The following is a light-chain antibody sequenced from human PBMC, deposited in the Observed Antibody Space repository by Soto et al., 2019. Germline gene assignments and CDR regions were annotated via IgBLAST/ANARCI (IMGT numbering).Light chain of an antibody. V-gene: IGKV3-15*01. CDR3: QQYNNWSPMT. CDR2: GAS. Sequence: EVVLTQSPATLSVSRGERATLSCRASQSVSSNLAWYQQKPGQAPRLLIYGASTRATGIPARFSGSGSGTEFTLTISSLQSEDFAVYYCQQYNNWSPMTFGQGTKVDIK. J-gene: IGKJ1*01. CDR1: QSVSSN.